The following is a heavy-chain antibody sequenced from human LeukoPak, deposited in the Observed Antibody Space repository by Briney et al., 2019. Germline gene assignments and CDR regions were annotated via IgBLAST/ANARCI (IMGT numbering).Heavy chain of an antibody. D-gene: IGHD5-18*01. J-gene: IGHJ4*02. Sequence: APVKVSCKASGYSFTGYYMHWVRQAPGQGLEWMGWINPNSGGTKYAQKFKGRVTMTRDTSISTAYMELSRLRSDDTAVYYWVRVDTAMVAGGGDYWGQGTLVTVSS. V-gene: IGHV1-2*02. CDR3: VRVDTAMVAGGGDY. CDR2: INPNSGGT. CDR1: GYSFTGYY.